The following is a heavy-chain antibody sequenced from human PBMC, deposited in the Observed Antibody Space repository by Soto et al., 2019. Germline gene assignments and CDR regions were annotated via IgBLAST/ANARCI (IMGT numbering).Heavy chain of an antibody. D-gene: IGHD2-21*01. V-gene: IGHV3-30*03. CDR3: ASWGNCDYGLDV. Sequence: QVQLVESGGGVVQPGRSLRLSCSASGITFSNYGLVWVRQAPGKGLELVETISYDGRDKYYADSVKGRFTISKDYTKQTLDLQMNTPRTEDTSVYHCASWGNCDYGLDVWGQGATVTVSS. CDR1: GITFSNYG. CDR2: ISYDGRDK. J-gene: IGHJ6*02.